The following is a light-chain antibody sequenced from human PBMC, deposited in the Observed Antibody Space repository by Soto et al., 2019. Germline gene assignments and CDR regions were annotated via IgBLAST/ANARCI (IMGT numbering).Light chain of an antibody. CDR3: CAYSTSGTHV. CDR2: DVN. Sequence: QSVLPQPASVSGSPGQSITFSCTGTSSDGGSYDYVSWHQQHPGKAPKLIIYDVNNRPSGVPSRFSGSKPGNTASLIISGLQTEDEADYYCCAYSTSGTHVFGTGTKVTVL. J-gene: IGLJ1*01. V-gene: IGLV2-14*03. CDR1: SSDGGSYDY.